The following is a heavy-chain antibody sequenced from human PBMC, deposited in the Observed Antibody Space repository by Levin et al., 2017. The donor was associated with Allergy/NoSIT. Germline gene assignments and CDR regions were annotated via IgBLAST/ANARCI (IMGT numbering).Heavy chain of an antibody. Sequence: SQTLSLTCAVSGDSISSYHWNWLRQPPGKELEWIGCLYNNGRTKYNPSLQSRVTISVDSTKNQFSLKLSSVSASDTAVYYCARDQGGSGWYGWSEFWGQGTLVTVSS. CDR2: LYNNGRT. J-gene: IGHJ4*02. V-gene: IGHV4-59*01. D-gene: IGHD6-19*01. CDR3: ARDQGGSGWYGWSEF. CDR1: GDSISSYH.